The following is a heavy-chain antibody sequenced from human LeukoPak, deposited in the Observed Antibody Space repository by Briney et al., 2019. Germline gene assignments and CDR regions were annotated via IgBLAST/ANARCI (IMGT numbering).Heavy chain of an antibody. J-gene: IGHJ4*02. CDR3: AKAGFSGSYFDY. D-gene: IGHD1-26*01. CDR2: ISGSGGST. V-gene: IGHV3-23*01. CDR1: GFTFSSYA. Sequence: PGGSLRLSCAASGFTFSSYAMSWVRQAPGKGLEWVSAISGSGGSTYYTDSVKGRFTISRDNSKNTLYLQMNSLRAEDTAVYYCAKAGFSGSYFDYWGQGTLVTVSS.